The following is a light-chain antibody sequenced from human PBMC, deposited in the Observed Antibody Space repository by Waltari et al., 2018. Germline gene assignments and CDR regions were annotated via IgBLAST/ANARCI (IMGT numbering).Light chain of an antibody. Sequence: QAVVTQEPSLTVSPGGTVTRTCGSSTGPVTRGNFPYWLQQKPGQAPRTLIYDSYIRQSWTPARFSASLVGGKAVLTLSGAQAEDEAKYYCWLAYTGGIVVFGGGTELAVL. V-gene: IGLV7-46*01. CDR3: WLAYTGGIVV. J-gene: IGLJ2*01. CDR2: DSY. CDR1: TGPVTRGNF.